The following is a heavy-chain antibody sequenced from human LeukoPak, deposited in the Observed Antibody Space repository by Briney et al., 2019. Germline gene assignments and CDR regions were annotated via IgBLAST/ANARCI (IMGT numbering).Heavy chain of an antibody. Sequence: GGSLRLSCAASGFIFSSYSMSWVRQAPGKGLEWVSSISTSSSYIYYADSVKGRFTISRDNSKNTLYLQMNSLRAEDTAVYYCAKDQPVVYWGQGTLVTVSS. CDR1: GFIFSSYS. CDR3: AKDQPVVY. V-gene: IGHV3-21*01. D-gene: IGHD4-23*01. CDR2: ISTSSSYI. J-gene: IGHJ4*02.